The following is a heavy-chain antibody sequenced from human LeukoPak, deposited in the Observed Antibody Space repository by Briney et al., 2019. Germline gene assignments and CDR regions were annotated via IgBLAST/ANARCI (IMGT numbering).Heavy chain of an antibody. V-gene: IGHV3-7*01. J-gene: IGHJ6*02. CDR2: MNQDGSER. CDR3: ATYTHWVAGDV. D-gene: IGHD3-16*01. Sequence: GGSLRLSCAASGFTFSESWMSWVRQAPGEGLEWVANMNQDGSERDYVDSVKGRFTISGDNARKSLYLQMSSLRAEDTAVYYCATYTHWVAGDVWGQGTTVTVSS. CDR1: GFTFSESW.